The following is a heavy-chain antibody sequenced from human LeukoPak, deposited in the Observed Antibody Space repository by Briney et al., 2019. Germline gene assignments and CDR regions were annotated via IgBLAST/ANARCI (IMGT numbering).Heavy chain of an antibody. CDR1: GFTFSSYG. D-gene: IGHD3-22*01. V-gene: IGHV3-23*01. CDR2: ISSSGDST. J-gene: IGHJ4*02. Sequence: GGSLRLSCAASGFTFSSYGMHWVRQAPGKGLEWVSGISSSGDSTHYADSVKGRFTISRDNSKNTLYLQLSSLRAEDTAVYYCAKPGFTMIVFWGQGTLVTVSS. CDR3: AKPGFTMIVF.